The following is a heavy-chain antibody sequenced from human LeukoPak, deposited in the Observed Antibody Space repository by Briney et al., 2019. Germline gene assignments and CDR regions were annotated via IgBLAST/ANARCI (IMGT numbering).Heavy chain of an antibody. D-gene: IGHD1-14*01. Sequence: PGGSLRLSCAASGFTFGNSWVPWVRRAPGKGLVWVSLINADGSTTSYADSVKGRFTISRDNARNTLSLEMNGLTIEDTAVYYCIVVVEPPDSDGFDVWGQGTMITVSS. CDR1: GFTFGNSW. CDR3: IVVVEPPDSDGFDV. V-gene: IGHV3-74*01. J-gene: IGHJ3*01. CDR2: INADGSTT.